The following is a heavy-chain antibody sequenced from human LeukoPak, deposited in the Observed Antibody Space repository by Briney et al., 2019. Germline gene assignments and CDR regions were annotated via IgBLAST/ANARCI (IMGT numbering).Heavy chain of an antibody. CDR3: ARQYSSGWYVSDYYYGMDV. CDR2: ISSSSSTI. D-gene: IGHD6-19*01. CDR1: GFTFSSYN. Sequence: GGSLRLSCAASGFTFSSYNMNWVRQAPGKGLDWVSYISSSSSTIYYADSVKGRFTISRDNSKNTLYLQMNSLRAEDTAVYYCARQYSSGWYVSDYYYGMDVWGQGTTVTVSS. V-gene: IGHV3-48*01. J-gene: IGHJ6*02.